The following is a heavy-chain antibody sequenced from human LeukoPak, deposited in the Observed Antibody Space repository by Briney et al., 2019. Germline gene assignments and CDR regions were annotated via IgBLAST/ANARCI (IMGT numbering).Heavy chain of an antibody. CDR1: GGSISSSSYY. V-gene: IGHV4-39*07. J-gene: IGHJ4*02. CDR3: ARERGPYLDY. Sequence: SETLSLTCTVSGGSISSSSYYWGWIRQPPGKGLEWIGSIYYSGSTYYNPSLKSRVTISVDTSKNQFSLKLSSVTAADTAVYYCARERGPYLDYWGREPWSPSPQ. CDR2: IYYSGST.